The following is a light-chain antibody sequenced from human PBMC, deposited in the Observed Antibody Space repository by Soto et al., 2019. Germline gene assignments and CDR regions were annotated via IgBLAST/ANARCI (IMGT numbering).Light chain of an antibody. V-gene: IGKV1-5*03. Sequence: DIQMTQSPSTLSASVGDRVTITCRASQSVSDWLAWYQHKPGKTPKLVIYKASTLESGVPSRFSGFGSGTECSLAISRLQPEDFSTYYCQQYDSYSRPTFGGGTKVEIK. CDR2: KAS. CDR3: QQYDSYSRPT. J-gene: IGKJ4*01. CDR1: QSVSDW.